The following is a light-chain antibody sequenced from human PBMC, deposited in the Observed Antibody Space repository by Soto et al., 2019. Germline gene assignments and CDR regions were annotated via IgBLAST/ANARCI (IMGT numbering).Light chain of an antibody. J-gene: IGLJ1*01. Sequence: QSVLTQPPSASGSPGQSVTISCTGTSSDVGAYKYVSWYQQHPGKAPRRIIYEVSKRPSGVPDRFSGSKSGNTASLTVSGLQAEDEADYYCSSDAGSHSYVFGTGTKLTVL. V-gene: IGLV2-8*01. CDR1: SSDVGAYKY. CDR2: EVS. CDR3: SSDAGSHSYV.